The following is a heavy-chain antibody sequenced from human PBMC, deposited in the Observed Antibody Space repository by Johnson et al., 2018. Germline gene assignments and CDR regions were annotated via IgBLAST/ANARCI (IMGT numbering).Heavy chain of an antibody. CDR2: ISWDSGNI. Sequence: VQLLETGGGLVQPGRSLRLSCAASGFTFDVYAMHWVRQVPGKGLEWVSGISWDSGNIAYADSVKGRFTISRDNAKNSLYLQMNSLRAEDTALYYCAKDIRGPPDYYYYYYMDVWGKGTTVTGSS. CDR1: GFTFDVYA. V-gene: IGHV3-9*01. J-gene: IGHJ6*03. CDR3: AKDIRGPPDYYYYYYMDV.